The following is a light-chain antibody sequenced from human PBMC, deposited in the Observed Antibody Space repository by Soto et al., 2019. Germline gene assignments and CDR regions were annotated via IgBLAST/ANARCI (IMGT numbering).Light chain of an antibody. J-gene: IGLJ1*01. V-gene: IGLV2-11*01. CDR2: DVS. CDR3: QSYDSSLSGHV. Sequence: QSVLTQPRSVSGSPGQSVTISCTGTSSDVGGYNFVSWYQQYPGKVPKLIIYDVSQRPSGVPDRFSASKSDNTASLTISGLQAEDEADYYCQSYDSSLSGHVFGTGTKLTVL. CDR1: SSDVGGYNF.